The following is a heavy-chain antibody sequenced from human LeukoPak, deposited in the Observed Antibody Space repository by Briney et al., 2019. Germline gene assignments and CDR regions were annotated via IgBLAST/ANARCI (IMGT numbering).Heavy chain of an antibody. CDR3: ARDHVYGGSDY. CDR1: GFTFHNYA. CDR2: TSGDGITT. D-gene: IGHD5/OR15-5a*01. Sequence: GGSLRLSCAASGFTFHNYAIHWVRQAPGKGLEWVSLTSGDGITTYFADSVKGRFTISRDNSKSSLFLQMNSLRTEDTALYYCARDHVYGGSDYWGQGTLVTVSS. V-gene: IGHV3-43*02. J-gene: IGHJ4*02.